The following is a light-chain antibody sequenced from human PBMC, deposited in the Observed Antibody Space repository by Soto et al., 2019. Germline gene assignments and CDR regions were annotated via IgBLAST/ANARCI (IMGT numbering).Light chain of an antibody. CDR2: END. CDR3: CSYAGSSTDV. J-gene: IGLJ1*01. V-gene: IGLV2-23*01. Sequence: QSALTQPASVSGSPGQSITISCTGTSNDVGTYNLVSWYQQRPGKGPTLVIFENDQRPSGVSFRFSGSKSGNTASLTISGLQAQDEADYYSCSYAGSSTDVFGTGTKLTVL. CDR1: SNDVGTYNL.